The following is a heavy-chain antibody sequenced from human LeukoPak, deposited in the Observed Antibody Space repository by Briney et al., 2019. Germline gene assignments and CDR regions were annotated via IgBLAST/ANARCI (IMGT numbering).Heavy chain of an antibody. CDR1: GHSTSRGYY. Sequence: SETLSLTCAISGHSTSRGYYWAWFRPPPGRGPDGIATFFQSEKSFYNASLESRVIMSLDTSKSQFSLNLTSVTAADTAVYYCARVLPVPYLLDSWGQGTHVTVSS. J-gene: IGHJ4*02. V-gene: IGHV4-38-2*01. CDR2: FFQSEKS. D-gene: IGHD3-10*02. CDR3: ARVLPVPYLLDS.